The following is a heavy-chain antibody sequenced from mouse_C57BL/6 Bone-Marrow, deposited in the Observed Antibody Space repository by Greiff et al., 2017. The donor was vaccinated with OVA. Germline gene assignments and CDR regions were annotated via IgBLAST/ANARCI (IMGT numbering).Heavy chain of an antibody. CDR1: GYTFTSYG. CDR3: ARNGQLRLLDAMDY. V-gene: IGHV1-81*01. D-gene: IGHD3-2*02. CDR2: IYPRSGNT. J-gene: IGHJ4*01. Sequence: QVQLKESGAELARPGASVKLSCKASGYTFTSYGISWVKQRTGQGLEWIGEIYPRSGNTYYNEKFKGKATLTADKSSSTAYMELRSLTSEDSAVYFCARNGQLRLLDAMDYWGQGTSVTVSS.